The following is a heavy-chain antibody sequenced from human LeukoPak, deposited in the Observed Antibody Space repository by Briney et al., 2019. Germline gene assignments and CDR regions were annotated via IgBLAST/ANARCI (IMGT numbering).Heavy chain of an antibody. D-gene: IGHD2-15*01. J-gene: IGHJ6*03. V-gene: IGHV3-23*01. CDR3: ARDRSCTGGSCYMGV. CDR1: RFTFSTYA. CDR2: ISGSCDNT. Sequence: RSLRLSCTASRFTFSTYAMSWVRQAPREGLEWDTGISGSCDNTNSADSVKGRFTIYRDNSKNTLSLQMSSLRVEDTGVYYCARDRSCTGGSCYMGVWGRGNTVTVSS.